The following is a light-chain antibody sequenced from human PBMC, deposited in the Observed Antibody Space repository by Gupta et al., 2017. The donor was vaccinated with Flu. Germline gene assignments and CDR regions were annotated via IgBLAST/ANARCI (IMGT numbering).Light chain of an antibody. CDR2: LGS. CDR1: QSLVYSDGNTV. J-gene: IGKJ4*02. Sequence: DVVMTQSPLSLPVTLGQPASISCRSSQSLVYSDGNTVLNWFQQRPGQSPRRLIYLGSHRDSGVPDRFSGSGSGTEFTLKISRVEAEDVGIYFCRQGEHGTWAFGGGTKVEIK. CDR3: RQGEHGTWA. V-gene: IGKV2-30*01.